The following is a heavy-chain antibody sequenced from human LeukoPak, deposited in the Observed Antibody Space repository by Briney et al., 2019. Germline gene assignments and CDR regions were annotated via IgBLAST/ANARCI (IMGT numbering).Heavy chain of an antibody. CDR3: AKDSSATFFSDHSFDF. V-gene: IGHV3-30*02. CDR2: IRSDGSDE. CDR1: GFTFTTYV. D-gene: IGHD2-21*02. J-gene: IGHJ4*02. Sequence: GGSLRLSCAASGFTFTTYVMHWVRQAPGKGLEWVAFIRSDGSDEYYADSVKGRFTISRENSKNTLYLQMNSLRAEDTAVYYCAKDSSATFFSDHSFDFWGQGTLVTVSS.